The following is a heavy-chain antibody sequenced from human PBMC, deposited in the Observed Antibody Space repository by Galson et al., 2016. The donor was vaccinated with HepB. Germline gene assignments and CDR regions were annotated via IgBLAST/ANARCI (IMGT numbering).Heavy chain of an antibody. V-gene: IGHV6-1*01. CDR2: TYYRSKWYN. CDR1: GDSVSSNSAA. Sequence: CAISGDSVSSNSAAWNWVRQSPSRGLEWLGRTYYRSKWYNDYAVSVKSRITINPDTSKNQFSLQLNSVTPEDTAVYYSGRSLSVPINVYYYYYMDVWGKGTTVTVSS. D-gene: IGHD4-11*01. J-gene: IGHJ6*03. CDR3: GRSLSVPINVYYYYYMDV.